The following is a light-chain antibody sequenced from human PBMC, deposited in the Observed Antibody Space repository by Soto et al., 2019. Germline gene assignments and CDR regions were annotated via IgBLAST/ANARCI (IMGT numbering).Light chain of an antibody. CDR3: QHYYNWPPIS. V-gene: IGKV3-15*01. CDR2: DAS. Sequence: EIVMTQSPATLSVSPGERATLSRRASQGVGTKLAWYQQRPGQGPRLLIYDASSRATGIPARFSGSGSGTEFTLIISSLQSEDFAVYYCQHYYNWPPISFGGGTKVEIK. CDR1: QGVGTK. J-gene: IGKJ4*01.